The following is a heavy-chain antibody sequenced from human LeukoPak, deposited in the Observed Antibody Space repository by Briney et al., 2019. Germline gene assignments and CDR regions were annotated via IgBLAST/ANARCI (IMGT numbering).Heavy chain of an antibody. Sequence: ASVKVSRKASGGTFSSYAISWVRQAPGQGLEWMGWMNPNSGNTGYAQKFQGRVTMTRNTSISTAYMELSSLRSEDTAVYYCARAYYNWNSYYYYGMDVWGQGTTVTVSS. J-gene: IGHJ6*02. V-gene: IGHV1-8*02. CDR3: ARAYYNWNSYYYYGMDV. D-gene: IGHD1-20*01. CDR2: MNPNSGNT. CDR1: GGTFSSYA.